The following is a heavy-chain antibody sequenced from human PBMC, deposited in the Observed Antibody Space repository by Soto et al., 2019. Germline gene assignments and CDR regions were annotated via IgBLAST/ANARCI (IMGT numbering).Heavy chain of an antibody. Sequence: EVQLVESGGGLVQPGGSLRLSCETSGFTFSDHNMDWVRQAPGKGLEWIARMTTEENRYLLYYDASVKGRFTVSRDDSKNSLYLQMKGLKIEDTALYYCIRDSMKGGGFDYWGQGTLVTVSS. J-gene: IGHJ4*02. CDR3: IRDSMKGGGFDY. V-gene: IGHV3-72*01. CDR2: MTTEENRYLL. CDR1: GFTFSDHN. D-gene: IGHD3-22*01.